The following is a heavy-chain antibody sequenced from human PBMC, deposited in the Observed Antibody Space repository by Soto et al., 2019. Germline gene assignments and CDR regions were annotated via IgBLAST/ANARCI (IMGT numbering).Heavy chain of an antibody. CDR3: ASFDGTLVRGGRSSPYEIDV. CDR2: IIPTFGTG. J-gene: IGHJ6*02. V-gene: IGHV1-69*01. D-gene: IGHD3-10*01. Sequence: QVLLVQSGPEVKKPGSSVKVSCKASVGTFNNYAINWVRQAPGKGLEWMGGIIPTFGTGNHAQKFQGRVTITADESTTTAYMELNSLRSEDTAIYYCASFDGTLVRGGRSSPYEIDVWGQGTTVIVSS. CDR1: VGTFNNYA.